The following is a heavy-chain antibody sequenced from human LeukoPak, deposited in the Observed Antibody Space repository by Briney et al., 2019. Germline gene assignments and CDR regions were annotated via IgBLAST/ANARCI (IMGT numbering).Heavy chain of an antibody. Sequence: GGSLRLSCAASGFTFSSYSMNWVRQAPGKGLEWVASISSSSSYIYYADSVKGRFTISRENAKNSLSLQMNSLRAEDTAVYYCARDHYHSYYYGSGSYYPDYWGQGTLVTVSS. CDR3: ARDHYHSYYYGSGSYYPDY. D-gene: IGHD3-10*01. CDR1: GFTFSSYS. V-gene: IGHV3-21*01. CDR2: ISSSSSYI. J-gene: IGHJ4*02.